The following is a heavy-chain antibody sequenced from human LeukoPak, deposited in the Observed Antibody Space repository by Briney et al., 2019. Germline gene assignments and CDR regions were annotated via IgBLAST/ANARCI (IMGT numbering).Heavy chain of an antibody. D-gene: IGHD3-10*02. CDR3: AELGITMIGGV. J-gene: IGHJ6*04. V-gene: IGHV3-53*01. CDR1: GSTVSGNY. CDR2: IYSDDTT. Sequence: PGGSLRLSCAVSGSTVSGNYMSWIRQAPGKGLEWVSLIYSDDTTLYADSVKGRFTMSRDNAKNSLYLQMNSLRAEDTAVYYCAELGITMIGGVWGKGTTVTISS.